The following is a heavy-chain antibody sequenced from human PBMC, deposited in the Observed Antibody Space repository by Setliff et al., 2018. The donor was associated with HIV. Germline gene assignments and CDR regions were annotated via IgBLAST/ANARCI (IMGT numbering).Heavy chain of an antibody. CDR3: AGSAHSYSYMGYYYHTMDV. CDR1: GYTFTSKH. V-gene: IGHV1-8*01. CDR2: MDPSSAAT. J-gene: IGHJ6*02. Sequence: SVKVSCKASGYTFTSKHINWVRQAIGQGLEWLGWMDPSSAATCYAQKFQGRVTITADEPSRTAYMELSSLTSDDTAVYYCAGSAHSYSYMGYYYHTMDVWGQGTTVTVTS. D-gene: IGHD4-4*01.